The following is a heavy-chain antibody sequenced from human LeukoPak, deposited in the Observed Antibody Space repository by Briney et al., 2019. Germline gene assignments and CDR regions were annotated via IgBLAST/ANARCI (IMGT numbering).Heavy chain of an antibody. CDR2: ISGSGGST. D-gene: IGHD3-10*01. CDR1: GFTFSSYG. CDR3: AKDSEKRSEYVLLWFGVSSLGSNWFDP. Sequence: PGGSLRLSCAASGFTFSSYGMSWVRQAPGKGLEWVSAISGSGGSTYYADSVKGRFTISRDNSKNTLYLQMNSLRAEDTAVYYCAKDSEKRSEYVLLWFGVSSLGSNWFDPWGQGTLVTVSS. J-gene: IGHJ5*02. V-gene: IGHV3-23*01.